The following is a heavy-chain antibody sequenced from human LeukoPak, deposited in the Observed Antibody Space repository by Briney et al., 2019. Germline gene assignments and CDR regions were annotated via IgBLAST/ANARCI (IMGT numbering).Heavy chain of an antibody. CDR2: IPYDGSNK. CDR3: ARDLYYYDSSGYYNFDY. V-gene: IGHV3-30*02. J-gene: IGHJ4*02. CDR1: GFAFSRHG. Sequence: PGGSLRLSCAASGFAFSRHGIHWVRQAPGKGLEWVAFIPYDGSNKFYADSVKGRFTISRDNSKNTLYLQMNSLRAEDTAVYYCARDLYYYDSSGYYNFDYWGQGTLVTVSS. D-gene: IGHD3-22*01.